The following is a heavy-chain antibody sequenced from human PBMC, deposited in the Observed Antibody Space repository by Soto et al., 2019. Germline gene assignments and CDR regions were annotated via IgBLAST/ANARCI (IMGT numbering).Heavy chain of an antibody. CDR2: ISGYTGNT. J-gene: IGHJ6*02. CDR3: AREGPAPYYYYGMDV. CDR1: GYSFTTYG. Sequence: QVQLVQSRGEVKKPGASVKVSCKTSGYSFTTYGISWVRQAPGQGLEWMGWISGYTGNTNYAQNLQGRVTMTTDTSTSTAYMELRILRSDDTAVYYCAREGPAPYYYYGMDVWGQGSTVTVSS. V-gene: IGHV1-18*01.